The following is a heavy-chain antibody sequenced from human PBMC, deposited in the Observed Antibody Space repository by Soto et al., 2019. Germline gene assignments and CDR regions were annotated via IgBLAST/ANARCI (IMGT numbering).Heavy chain of an antibody. CDR1: GGSISSGNYY. CDR3: ARDVWCSV. CDR2: IYYDGST. V-gene: IGHV4-61*01. Sequence: QVQLQEAGPGLVKPSETLSLTCTVSGGSISSGNYYWSWIRQSPGKGLEWIGYIYYDGSTNYNPSLKSRVTISADTSKSKFSLKLNSVTAADTAMYYCARDVWCSVWGQGTLVTVSS. J-gene: IGHJ4*02. D-gene: IGHD2-21*01.